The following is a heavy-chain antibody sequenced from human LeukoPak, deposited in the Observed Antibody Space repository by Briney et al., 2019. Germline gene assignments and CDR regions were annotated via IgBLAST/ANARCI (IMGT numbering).Heavy chain of an antibody. CDR2: IYHSGST. J-gene: IGHJ3*02. CDR1: GGSISSSNW. CDR3: ARAKDSSGWPDAFDI. Sequence: SGTLSLTCAVSGGSISSSNWWSWVRQPPGKGLEWIGEIYHSGSTNYNPSLKSRVTISVDKSKNQFSLKLSSVTAADTAVYYCARAKDSSGWPDAFDIWGQGTVVTVSS. D-gene: IGHD6-19*01. V-gene: IGHV4-4*02.